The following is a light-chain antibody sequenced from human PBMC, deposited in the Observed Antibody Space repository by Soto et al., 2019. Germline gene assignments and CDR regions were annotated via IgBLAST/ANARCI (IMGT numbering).Light chain of an antibody. J-gene: IGKJ3*01. CDR1: QGISSY. V-gene: IGKV1-8*01. Sequence: AIRMTQSPSSLSASTGDRVTITCRASQGISSYLAWYQQKPGKAPKLLIYAASTLQSGVPSRFSGSGSGTDFTLTISCLQSEDFATYYCQQYYSYLVGFTFGPGTKVDIK. CDR2: AAS. CDR3: QQYYSYLVGFT.